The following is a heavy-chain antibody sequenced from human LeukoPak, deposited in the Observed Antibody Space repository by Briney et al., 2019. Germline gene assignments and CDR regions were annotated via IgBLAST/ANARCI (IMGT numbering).Heavy chain of an antibody. CDR3: ASSSGYSSGWYLTPNPYYFDY. CDR2: IYYSGST. D-gene: IGHD6-19*01. J-gene: IGHJ4*02. CDR1: GGSISSSSYY. V-gene: IGHV4-39*01. Sequence: PSETLSLTCTVSGGSISSSSYYWGWIRQPPGKGLEWIGSIYYSGSTYYNPSLKSRVTISVDTSKNQFSLKLSSVTAADTAVYYYASSSGYSSGWYLTPNPYYFDYWGQGTLVTVSS.